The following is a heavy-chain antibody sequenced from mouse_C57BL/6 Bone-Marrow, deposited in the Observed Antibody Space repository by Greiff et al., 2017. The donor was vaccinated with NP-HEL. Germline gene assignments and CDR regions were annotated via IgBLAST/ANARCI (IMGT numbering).Heavy chain of an antibody. J-gene: IGHJ4*01. CDR3: AREAGWAMDY. Sequence: QVQLQQPGAELVMPGASVKLSCKASGYTFTSYWMHWVKQRPGQGLEWIGEIDPSDSYTNYNQKFKGKSTLTVDKSSSTAYMQLSSLTSEDSAVYYCAREAGWAMDYWGQGTSVTVSS. CDR2: IDPSDSYT. V-gene: IGHV1-69*01. CDR1: GYTFTSYW.